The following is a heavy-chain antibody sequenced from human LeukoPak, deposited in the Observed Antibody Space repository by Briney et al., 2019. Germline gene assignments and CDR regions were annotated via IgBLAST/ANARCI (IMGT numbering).Heavy chain of an antibody. V-gene: IGHV1-2*02. CDR2: INPNSGGT. CDR1: GYTFTVYY. CDR3: ATYSGSYSSDFDY. J-gene: IGHJ4*02. D-gene: IGHD1-26*01. Sequence: GASVKVSFKASGYTFTVYYMHWVRQAPGQGLEWMGWINPNSGGTNYAQKFQGRVTMTRDTSISTAYMELSRLRSDDTAVYYCATYSGSYSSDFDYWGQGTLVTVSS.